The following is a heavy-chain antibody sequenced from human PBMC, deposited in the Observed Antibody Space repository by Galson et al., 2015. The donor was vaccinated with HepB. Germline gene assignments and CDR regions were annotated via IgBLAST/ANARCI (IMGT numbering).Heavy chain of an antibody. J-gene: IGHJ4*02. CDR1: GFTFTSSA. Sequence: SCKASGFTFTSSAMQWVRQARGQRLEWIGWIVVGSGNTNYAQKFQERVTITRDMSTSTAYMELSSLRSEDTAVYYCAADRYGSGSYDYWGQGTLVTVSS. D-gene: IGHD3-10*01. CDR3: AADRYGSGSYDY. CDR2: IVVGSGNT. V-gene: IGHV1-58*02.